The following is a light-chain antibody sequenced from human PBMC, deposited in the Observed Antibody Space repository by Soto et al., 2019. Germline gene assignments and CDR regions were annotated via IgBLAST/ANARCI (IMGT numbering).Light chain of an antibody. Sequence: QSVLTQPPSASGTPGQKVTISCSGSSSNLGSHYVYWYQQLPGTAPKLLIYRNDQRPSGVPDRFSGSKSGTSASLAISGLRSEDEADDYCGAWDESLSGAVFGGCPQLTVL. J-gene: IGLJ7*01. CDR3: GAWDESLSGAV. CDR1: SSNLGSHY. V-gene: IGLV1-47*01. CDR2: RND.